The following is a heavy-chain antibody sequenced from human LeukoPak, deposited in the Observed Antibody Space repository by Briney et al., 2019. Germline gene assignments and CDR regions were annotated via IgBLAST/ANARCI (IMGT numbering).Heavy chain of an antibody. CDR1: GYSFTAYY. J-gene: IGHJ5*02. Sequence: ASVKVSCKASGYSFTAYYMHWVRQAPGQGLEWMGWINPNSGGTNYAQKFQGRVTMTRDTSITTAYMEMSRLRSDDTALYYCARADHTVRGAYNWFDPWGQGTLVTVSS. D-gene: IGHD3-10*01. CDR3: ARADHTVRGAYNWFDP. V-gene: IGHV1-2*02. CDR2: INPNSGGT.